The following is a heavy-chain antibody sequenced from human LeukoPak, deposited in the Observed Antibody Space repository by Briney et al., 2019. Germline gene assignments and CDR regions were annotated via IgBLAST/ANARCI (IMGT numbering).Heavy chain of an antibody. D-gene: IGHD5-12*01. CDR1: GFAFRNYG. Sequence: GGSLRLSCIASGFAFRNYGMHWVRQAPGKGLEWVAVISYDETRKYYVDSVKGRFTISRDNSKNTIYLQMNSLRPEDTAVYYCARGDGGSETYFYMDVWGKGTAVTVSS. CDR2: ISYDETRK. CDR3: ARGDGGSETYFYMDV. V-gene: IGHV3-30*03. J-gene: IGHJ6*03.